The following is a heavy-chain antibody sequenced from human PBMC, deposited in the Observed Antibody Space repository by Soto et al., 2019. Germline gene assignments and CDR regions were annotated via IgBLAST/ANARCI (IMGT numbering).Heavy chain of an antibody. Sequence: GVLRLSCAVSGFAFNNYALSWVRLAPGKGLEWVSGISASSVTTYYADSVKGRFTISRDTSKSTLYLQMKSLRADDTAVYFCAKPTEGQRVGANSYFDHWGQGTLVTVSS. D-gene: IGHD1-26*01. CDR1: GFAFNNYA. V-gene: IGHV3-23*01. CDR3: AKPTEGQRVGANSYFDH. J-gene: IGHJ4*02. CDR2: ISASSVTT.